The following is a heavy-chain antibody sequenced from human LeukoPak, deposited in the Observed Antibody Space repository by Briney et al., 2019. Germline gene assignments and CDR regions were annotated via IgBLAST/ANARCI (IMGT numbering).Heavy chain of an antibody. CDR3: ARDREETPYYYYMDV. J-gene: IGHJ6*03. D-gene: IGHD1-26*01. CDR2: INPNSGGT. V-gene: IGHV1-2*02. CDR1: GYTFTGYY. Sequence: GASVKVSCKASGYTFTGYYMHWVRQAPGQGLEWMGWINPNSGGTNYVQKFQGRVTMTRDTSISTAYMELSRLRSDDTAVYYCARDREETPYYYYMDVWGKGTTVTISS.